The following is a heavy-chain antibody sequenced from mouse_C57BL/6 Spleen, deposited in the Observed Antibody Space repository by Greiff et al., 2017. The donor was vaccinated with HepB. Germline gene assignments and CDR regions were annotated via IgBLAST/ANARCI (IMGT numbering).Heavy chain of an antibody. J-gene: IGHJ2*01. D-gene: IGHD2-3*01. CDR2: IYPRSGNT. CDR3: ARADDGYYVGY. V-gene: IGHV1-81*01. Sequence: VQLQQSGAELARPGASVKLSCKASGYTFTSYGISWVKQRTGQGLEWIGKIYPRSGNTYYNEKFKGKATLTADKSSSTAYMELRSLTSEDSAVYFCARADDGYYVGYWGQGTTLTVSS. CDR1: GYTFTSYG.